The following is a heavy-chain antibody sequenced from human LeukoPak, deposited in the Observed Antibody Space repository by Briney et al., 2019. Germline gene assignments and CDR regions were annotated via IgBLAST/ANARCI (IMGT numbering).Heavy chain of an antibody. V-gene: IGHV1-45*02. Sequence: SVKVSCKXSGYTFTDRYVHWVRQAPGQALEWMGWFTPFNDNRNLAEKFQDRVTLTGDSAVTTAYLELNRLRYDDTALYYCATSTVASGTLDYWGREPWSPSPQ. J-gene: IGHJ4*02. CDR2: FTPFNDNR. D-gene: IGHD6-19*01. CDR1: GYTFTDRY. CDR3: ATSTVASGTLDY.